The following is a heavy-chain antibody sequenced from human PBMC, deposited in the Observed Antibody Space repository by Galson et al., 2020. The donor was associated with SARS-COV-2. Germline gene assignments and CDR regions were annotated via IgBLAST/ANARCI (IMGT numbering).Heavy chain of an antibody. Sequence: ASVKVSCEASGYTFTGYYINWVRQAPGQGLEWMGWINPNSGDTNYAQRFQGRVTMTSDTSITTAYMDLSRLTSDDTAVYYCARGRGKDFWSGHYEDYFDYWGQGTLVTVSS. V-gene: IGHV1-2*02. CDR1: GYTFTGYY. CDR2: INPNSGDT. CDR3: ARGRGKDFWSGHYEDYFDY. J-gene: IGHJ4*02. D-gene: IGHD3-3*01.